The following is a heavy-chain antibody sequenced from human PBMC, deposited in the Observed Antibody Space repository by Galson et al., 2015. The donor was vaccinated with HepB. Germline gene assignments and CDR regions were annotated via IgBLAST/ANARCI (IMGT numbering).Heavy chain of an antibody. CDR2: IYSGGST. D-gene: IGHD3-3*01. CDR3: ATTTIFRVVEWGGSGVDV. CDR1: GFSVSDKY. Sequence: SLRLSCAASGFSVSDKYMSWVRLAPGKGLEWVSLIYSGGSTHYTDSVKGRFIISRDNSKNILYLQMNSLRAEDTAVYFCATTTIFRVVEWGGSGVDVWGQGTLVTVSS. V-gene: IGHV3-66*01. J-gene: IGHJ4*02.